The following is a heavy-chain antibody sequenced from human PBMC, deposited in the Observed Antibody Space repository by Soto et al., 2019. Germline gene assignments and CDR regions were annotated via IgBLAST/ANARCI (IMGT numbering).Heavy chain of an antibody. D-gene: IGHD3-3*01. CDR1: NFVFSVYS. CDR2: ISYDGGNK. CDR3: ARDKDQYDFWGGTLDS. J-gene: IGHJ4*02. Sequence: QAQLVESGGGVFQPERSLRLSCTASNFVFSVYSLHWVRQAPGKGLEWVALISYDGGNKYYADSVKGRFTISRDNSKNTLYLQMNSLRREDTAVYYCARDKDQYDFWGGTLDSWGQGTLVTVSS. V-gene: IGHV3-30-3*01.